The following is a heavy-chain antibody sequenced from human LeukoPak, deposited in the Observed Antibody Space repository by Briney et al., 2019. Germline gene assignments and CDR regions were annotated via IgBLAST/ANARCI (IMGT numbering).Heavy chain of an antibody. CDR1: GYTFTNYG. J-gene: IGHJ4*02. D-gene: IGHD1-26*01. CDR3: ARDSGSYHNRHYLDY. V-gene: IGHV1-18*01. Sequence: ASVKVSRKASGYTFTNYGFSWVRQAPGQGLEWMGWISADNGDTNYAQNLQGRVTVTTDTSTSTAYMELRSLRSDDTAVYYCARDSGSYHNRHYLDYWGQGTLVTVSS. CDR2: ISADNGDT.